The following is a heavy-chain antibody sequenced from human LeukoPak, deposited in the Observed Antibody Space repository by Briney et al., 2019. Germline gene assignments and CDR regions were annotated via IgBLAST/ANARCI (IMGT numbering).Heavy chain of an antibody. CDR3: AKDHSSNWFDS. CDR2: IRYDGSDK. J-gene: IGHJ5*01. CDR1: GFTFSSYA. V-gene: IGHV3-30*02. D-gene: IGHD5-18*01. Sequence: GGSRRLPCAASGFTFSSYAMHWVRQAPGKGLEWVAFIRYDGSDKYYADSVKGRFTISRDKSKSTLYLYMNSLRAEDTAVYYCAKDHSSNWFDSWGQGILLTVSS.